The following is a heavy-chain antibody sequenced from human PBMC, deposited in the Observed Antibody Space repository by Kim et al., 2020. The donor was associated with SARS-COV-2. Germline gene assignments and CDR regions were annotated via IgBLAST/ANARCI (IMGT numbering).Heavy chain of an antibody. CDR2: IDGSDGTT. V-gene: IGHV3-23*01. D-gene: IGHD2-21*01. CDR3: MKGGWGWIWGH. CDR1: GFTFTGYA. Sequence: GGSLRLTCTTSGFTFTGYAMSWVRQAPGKGLEWVSSIDGSDGTTYYVDSVKGRFTISRDNSKNTLYLQMNSLRADDTAVYYCMKGGWGWIWGHSGQ. J-gene: IGHJ1*01.